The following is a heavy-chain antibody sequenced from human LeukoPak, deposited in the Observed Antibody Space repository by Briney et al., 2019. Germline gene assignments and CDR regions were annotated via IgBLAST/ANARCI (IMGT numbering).Heavy chain of an antibody. CDR2: ISAYNGNT. CDR1: GYTFTSYG. V-gene: IGHV1-18*01. CDR3: AREGGQLLSSSYYYGMDV. J-gene: IGHJ6*02. Sequence: ASVKVSCKASGYTFTSYGISWVRQAPGQGLEWMGWISAYNGNTNYAQKLQGRVTMTTDTSTSTAYMELRSLRSDDPAVYYCAREGGQLLSSSYYYGMDVWGQGTTVTVSS. D-gene: IGHD2-2*01.